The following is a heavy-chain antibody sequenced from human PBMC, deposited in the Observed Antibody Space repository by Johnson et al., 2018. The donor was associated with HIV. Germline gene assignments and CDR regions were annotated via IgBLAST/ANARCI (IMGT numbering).Heavy chain of an antibody. J-gene: IGHJ3*02. D-gene: IGHD3-16*01. Sequence: QVQLVESGGGVVQPGRSLRLSCAASGFTFSSYAMHWVRQAQGQGLEWVAVISYDGSNKYYADSGKGRFHISRDNSKNTLSLQMSSLRVEDTAVYFCASWGGLNHMGDPFDIWGQGTMVTVSS. CDR1: GFTFSSYA. CDR3: ASWGGLNHMGDPFDI. V-gene: IGHV3-30*04. CDR2: ISYDGSNK.